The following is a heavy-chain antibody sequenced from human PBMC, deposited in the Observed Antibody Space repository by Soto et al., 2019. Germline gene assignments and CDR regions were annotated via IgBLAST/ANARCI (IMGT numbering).Heavy chain of an antibody. V-gene: IGHV3-7*01. D-gene: IGHD2-2*01. CDR3: AREGYCSSTSCYYYYGMDV. CDR1: GFTFSSYW. CDR2: IKQDGSEK. J-gene: IGHJ6*02. Sequence: TGGSLRLSCAASGFTFSSYWMSWVRQAPGKGLEWVANIKQDGSEKYYVDSVKGRFTISRDNAKNSLYLQMNSLRAEDTAVYYCAREGYCSSTSCYYYYGMDVWGQGTTVTVSS.